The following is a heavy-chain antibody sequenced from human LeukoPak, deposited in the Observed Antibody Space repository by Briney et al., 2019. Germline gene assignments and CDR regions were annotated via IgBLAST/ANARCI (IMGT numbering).Heavy chain of an antibody. J-gene: IGHJ5*02. V-gene: IGHV4-39*01. CDR3: ARHPVIQPRITGWFDP. D-gene: IGHD5-18*01. CDR1: GGSISSSSYY. CDR2: IYYSGST. Sequence: SETLSLTCTVSGGSISSSSYYWGWIRQPPGKGLEWIGSIYYSGSTYYNPSLKSRVTISVDTSKNQFSLKLSSVTAADTAVYYCARHPVIQPRITGWFDPWGLGTLVTVSS.